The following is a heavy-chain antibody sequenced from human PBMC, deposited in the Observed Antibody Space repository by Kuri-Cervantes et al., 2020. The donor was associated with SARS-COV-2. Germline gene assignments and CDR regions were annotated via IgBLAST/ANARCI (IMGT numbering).Heavy chain of an antibody. J-gene: IGHJ4*02. V-gene: IGHV3-23*01. CDR3: AKDWDSRGYYLFDH. CDR2: LSGSGVST. CDR1: GFSFSSYG. D-gene: IGHD3-22*01. Sequence: LSLTCAASGFSFSSYGVSWVRQAPGKGLEWVSGLSGSGVSTYYAESVKGWFTISRDNSKNTLYLQMNSLRAEDTAVYYCAKDWDSRGYYLFDHWGQGTLVTVSS.